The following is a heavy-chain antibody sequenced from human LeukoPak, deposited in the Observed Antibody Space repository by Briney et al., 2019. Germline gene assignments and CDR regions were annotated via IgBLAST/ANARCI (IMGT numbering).Heavy chain of an antibody. D-gene: IGHD6-19*01. CDR1: GIIFSSYA. CDR2: ISGSGGST. CDR3: ARALSSGWHYFDY. V-gene: IGHV3-23*01. J-gene: IGHJ4*02. Sequence: PGGSLRLSCAASGIIFSSYAMSWVRQAPGKGLEWVSGISGSGGSTYYADSVKGRFTISRDNSKNTVYLLMNSLRADDTAVYYCARALSSGWHYFDYWGRGTLVTVSS.